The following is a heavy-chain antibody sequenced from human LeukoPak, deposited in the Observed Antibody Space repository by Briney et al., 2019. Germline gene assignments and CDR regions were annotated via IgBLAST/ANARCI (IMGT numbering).Heavy chain of an antibody. J-gene: IGHJ4*02. Sequence: GGSLRLSCAASGFTFSTYPMHWVRQAPGKGLEWVAVISYDGSKTYYTDSVKGRFAISRDNSKNTLYLQMNSLRAEDTAVFYCARETYYYDRWGQGTLVTVSS. V-gene: IGHV3-30*09. CDR3: ARETYYYDR. CDR2: ISYDGSKT. CDR1: GFTFSTYP. D-gene: IGHD3-22*01.